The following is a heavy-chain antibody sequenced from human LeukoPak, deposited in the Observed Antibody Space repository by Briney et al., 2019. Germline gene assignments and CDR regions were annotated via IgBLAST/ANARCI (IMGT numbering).Heavy chain of an antibody. V-gene: IGHV4-61*02. CDR3: ACTPGYSSGWLVDY. J-gene: IGHJ4*02. CDR2: IYTSGST. D-gene: IGHD6-19*01. Sequence: SETLSLTCTVSGGSISSGSYYWSWIRQPAGKGLEWIGRIYTSGSTNYNPSLKSRVTISVDTSKNQFSLKLSSVTAADTAVYYCACTPGYSSGWLVDYWGQGTLVTVSS. CDR1: GGSISSGSYY.